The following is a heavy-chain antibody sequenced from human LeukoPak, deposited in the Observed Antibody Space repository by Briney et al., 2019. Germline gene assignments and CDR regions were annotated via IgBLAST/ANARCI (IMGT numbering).Heavy chain of an antibody. CDR2: VYYSGST. CDR1: GGSINSYY. V-gene: IGHV4-59*01. D-gene: IGHD3-10*01. J-gene: IGHJ4*02. CDR3: ARVTVSGSYYYPFPY. Sequence: SETLPLTCTVSGGSINSYYWTWIRQPPGKGLELIGHVYYSGSTYYSPSLKSRVTISVDTSKNQFSLKLSSVTAADTAVYYCARVTVSGSYYYPFPYWGQGTLVTVSS.